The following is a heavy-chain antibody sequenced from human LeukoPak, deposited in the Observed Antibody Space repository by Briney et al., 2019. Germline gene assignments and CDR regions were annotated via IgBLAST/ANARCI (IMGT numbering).Heavy chain of an antibody. D-gene: IGHD3-3*01. Sequence: PSETLSLACAVYGGSFSGYYWSWIRQPPGKGLEWIGEINHSGSTNYNPSLKSRVTISVDTSKNQFSLKLSSVTAADTAVYYCARQPNDFWSGYVGYWGQGTLVTVSS. V-gene: IGHV4-34*01. CDR1: GGSFSGYY. CDR2: INHSGST. CDR3: ARQPNDFWSGYVGY. J-gene: IGHJ4*02.